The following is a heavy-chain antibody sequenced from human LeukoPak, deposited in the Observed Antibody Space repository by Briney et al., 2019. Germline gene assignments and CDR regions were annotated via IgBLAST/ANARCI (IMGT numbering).Heavy chain of an antibody. CDR1: GXTFSSYG. CDR2: IWFDGSNK. V-gene: IGHV3-33*06. D-gene: IGHD6-19*01. CDR3: AKAVAATGHYYFGMDV. J-gene: IGHJ6*02. Sequence: GGSLRLSCTASGXTFSSYGVHWVRQAPGKGLEWVAVIWFDGSNKYYADSVKGRLTISRDNSKSTLYLQMNSLRAEDTAVYYCAKAVAATGHYYFGMDVWGQGTTVTVSS.